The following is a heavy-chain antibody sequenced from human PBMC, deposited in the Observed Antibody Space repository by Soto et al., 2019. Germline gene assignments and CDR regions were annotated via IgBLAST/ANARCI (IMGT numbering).Heavy chain of an antibody. J-gene: IGHJ4*02. CDR1: GYTFTSYA. Sequence: ASVKVSCKASGYTFTSYAMHWVRQAPGQRLEWMGWINAGNGNTKYSQKFQGRVTITRDTSASTAYMELSSLRSEDTAVYYCARELQGLYYFDYWGLGTLVTVS. CDR2: INAGNGNT. CDR3: ARELQGLYYFDY. V-gene: IGHV1-3*01. D-gene: IGHD4-4*01.